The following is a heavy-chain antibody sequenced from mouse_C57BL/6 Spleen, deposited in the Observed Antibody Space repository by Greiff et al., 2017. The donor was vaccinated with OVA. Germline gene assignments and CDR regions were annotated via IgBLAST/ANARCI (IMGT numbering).Heavy chain of an antibody. D-gene: IGHD2-1*01. CDR2: IYPGDGDT. J-gene: IGHJ2*01. V-gene: IGHV1-82*01. Sequence: VQLQQSGPELVKPGASVKISCKASGYAFSSSWMNWVKQRPGKGLEWIGRIYPGDGDTNYNGKFKGKATLTADKSSSTAYMQLSSLTSEDSAVYFCARGGYYGNYGYYFDYWGQGTTLTVSS. CDR1: GYAFSSSW. CDR3: ARGGYYGNYGYYFDY.